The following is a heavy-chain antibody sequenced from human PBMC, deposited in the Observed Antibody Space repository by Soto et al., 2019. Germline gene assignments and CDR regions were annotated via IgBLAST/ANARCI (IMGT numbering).Heavy chain of an antibody. J-gene: IGHJ6*02. V-gene: IGHV1-2*02. D-gene: IGHD2-2*01. CDR1: GYTFTGYY. CDR2: INPNSGNT. Sequence: ASVKFSCQSSGYTFTGYYMHWVRQAPGQGLEWMGWINPNSGNTSYAQKFQGRVTMTRNTSISTAYMELSSLRSEDTAVYYCARGPPDAIFGLWYYYGMDVWGQGTTVTVSS. CDR3: ARGPPDAIFGLWYYYGMDV.